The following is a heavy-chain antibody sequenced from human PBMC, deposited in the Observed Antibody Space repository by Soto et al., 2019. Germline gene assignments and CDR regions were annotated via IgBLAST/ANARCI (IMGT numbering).Heavy chain of an antibody. CDR3: ARTMRSYDFWSGYPPPYYCYGMDV. Sequence: ASVKVSCKASGGTFSSYAISWVRQAPGQGLEWMGGIIPIFGTANYAQKFQGRVTITADKSTSTAYMELSSLRSEDTAVYYCARTMRSYDFWSGYPPPYYCYGMDVWGQGTTVTVSS. D-gene: IGHD3-3*01. J-gene: IGHJ6*02. V-gene: IGHV1-69*06. CDR1: GGTFSSYA. CDR2: IIPIFGTA.